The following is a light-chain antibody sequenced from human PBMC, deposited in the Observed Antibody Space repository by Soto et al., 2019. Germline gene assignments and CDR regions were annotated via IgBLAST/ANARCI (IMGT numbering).Light chain of an antibody. V-gene: IGLV1-40*01. CDR1: SSNIGAGYD. J-gene: IGLJ2*01. CDR3: CSYAGSSTFVV. CDR2: GNS. Sequence: QSVLTQPPSVSGAPGQRVTISCTGSSSNIGAGYDVHWYQQLPGTAPKLLIYGNSNRPSGVPDRFSGSKSGNTASLTISGLQAEDEADYYCCSYAGSSTFVVFGGGTKLTVL.